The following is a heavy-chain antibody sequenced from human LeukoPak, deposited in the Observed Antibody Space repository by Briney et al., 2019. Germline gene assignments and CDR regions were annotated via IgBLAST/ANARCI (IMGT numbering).Heavy chain of an antibody. CDR2: ISAYNGNT. J-gene: IGHJ4*02. CDR3: ARASDIASSHDY. CDR1: GYTFTSYG. D-gene: IGHD5/OR15-5a*01. Sequence: ASVKVSCKASGYTFTSYGISWVRQAPGQGIEWMGWISAYNGNTNYAQKLQGRVTMTTDTSTSTAYMELRSLRSDDTAVYYCARASDIASSHDYWGQGTLVTVSS. V-gene: IGHV1-18*01.